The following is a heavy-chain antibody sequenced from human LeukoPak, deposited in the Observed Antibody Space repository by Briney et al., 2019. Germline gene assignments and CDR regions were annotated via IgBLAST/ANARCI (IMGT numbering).Heavy chain of an antibody. J-gene: IGHJ5*02. D-gene: IGHD1-26*01. V-gene: IGHV3-72*01. CDR3: GRSRRYRPSDL. CDR2: TRNKANSYTT. CDR1: GFILSDHY. Sequence: PGGSLRLSCAASGFILSDHYIDWVRQAPGKGLEWVGRTRNKANSYTTEYAASVKGRFTISRDDPKNLLYLQMNSLKSEDTAVYYCGRSRRYRPSDLWGQGTLVTVSS.